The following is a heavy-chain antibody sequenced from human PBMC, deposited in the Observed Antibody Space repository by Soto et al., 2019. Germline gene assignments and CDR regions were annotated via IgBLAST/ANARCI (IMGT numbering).Heavy chain of an antibody. V-gene: IGHV1-2*02. CDR1: GYTFTGYY. CDR3: AKDNIAPRPVSFDY. J-gene: IGHJ4*02. Sequence: GASVKVSCKASGYTFTGYYVDWVRQAPGQGLEWMGWINPNSGDTYLAQRFQGRVTMNRDTSIGTAYMELRGLTSDDTALYYCAKDNIAPRPVSFDYWGQGSLVTVSS. CDR2: INPNSGDT. D-gene: IGHD6-6*01.